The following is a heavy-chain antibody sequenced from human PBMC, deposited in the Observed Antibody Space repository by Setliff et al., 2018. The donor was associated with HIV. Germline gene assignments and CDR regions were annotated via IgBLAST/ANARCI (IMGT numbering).Heavy chain of an antibody. J-gene: IGHJ4*02. CDR2: IYYTGNT. Sequence: SETLSLTCTVSGGSISGYYWGWIRQPPGKGLEWVGTIYYTGNTFYNQSLKSRISISVDTSKDYLSLKLTSVSAADTATYFCASHARGSHDSWFAQAYSFNYWGQGVLVTVSS. D-gene: IGHD3-10*01. CDR3: ASHARGSHDSWFAQAYSFNY. CDR1: GGSISGYY. V-gene: IGHV4-39*02.